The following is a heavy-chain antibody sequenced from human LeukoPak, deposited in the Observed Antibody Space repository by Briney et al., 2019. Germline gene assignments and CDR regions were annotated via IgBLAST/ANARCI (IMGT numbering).Heavy chain of an antibody. D-gene: IGHD1-1*01. CDR1: GFSFSNSG. V-gene: IGHV3-23*01. J-gene: IGHJ4*02. CDR2: ISGGGANT. Sequence: GGSLRLSCAASGFSFSNSGMSWVRQAPAKGLEWVAGISGGGANTHYADSVKGRFTISRDNSKNTLFLQMNSLRDEDTAIYYCSKWNGYGDYWGQGTLVTVS. CDR3: SKWNGYGDY.